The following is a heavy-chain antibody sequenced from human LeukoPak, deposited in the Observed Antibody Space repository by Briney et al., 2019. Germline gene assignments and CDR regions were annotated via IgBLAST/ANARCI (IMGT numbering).Heavy chain of an antibody. CDR1: GGSISSSSYY. D-gene: IGHD3-10*01. Sequence: SETLSLTCTVSGGSISSSSYYWGWIRQPPGKGLEWIGSIYYSGSTYYNPSLKSRVTISVDTSKNQFSLKLSSVTAADTAVYYCARDPNVLLWFGDPPGYFDYWGQGTLVTVSS. J-gene: IGHJ4*02. CDR3: ARDPNVLLWFGDPPGYFDY. V-gene: IGHV4-39*07. CDR2: IYYSGST.